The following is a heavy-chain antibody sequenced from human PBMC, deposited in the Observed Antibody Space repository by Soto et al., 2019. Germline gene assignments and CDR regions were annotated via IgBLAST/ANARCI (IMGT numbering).Heavy chain of an antibody. CDR3: AREIMPLTNDWYFDL. D-gene: IGHD2-8*01. J-gene: IGHJ2*01. CDR1: GGSISGGVHS. CDR2: IFDSGST. Sequence: QVQLQESGPGLVKPSETLSLTCTVSGGSISGGVHSWSWIRQPPGKGLEWIGHIFDSGSTSYNPSLTSRLTISVDTSKNQFSLRLSSVTAADTAVYYCAREIMPLTNDWYFDLWGRGTLVTVSS. V-gene: IGHV4-30-4*01.